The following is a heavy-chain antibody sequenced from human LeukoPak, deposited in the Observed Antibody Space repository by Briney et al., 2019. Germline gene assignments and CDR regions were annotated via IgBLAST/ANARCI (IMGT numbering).Heavy chain of an antibody. Sequence: GGSLRLSCAASGFTFTSYAMSWVRQAPGKGLEWVSAISDSGGSTYYADSVKGRFTISRDNPKNTLYLQMNSLRAEDTAVYYCAKEGRFLEWSDAFDYWGQGTLVTVSS. D-gene: IGHD3-3*01. J-gene: IGHJ4*02. V-gene: IGHV3-23*01. CDR3: AKEGRFLEWSDAFDY. CDR2: ISDSGGST. CDR1: GFTFTSYA.